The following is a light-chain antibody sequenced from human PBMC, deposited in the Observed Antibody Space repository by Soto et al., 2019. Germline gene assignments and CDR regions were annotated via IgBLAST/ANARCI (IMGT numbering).Light chain of an antibody. V-gene: IGKV3-20*01. CDR3: QQYGSSST. J-gene: IGKJ5*01. Sequence: EIVLTHSPGTLSLSPWERATLSCRASQSVSSSYLAWYQQKPGQAPRLLIYGASSRPTGIPDRFSGSGSGTDFTLTISRLEPEDFAVYYCQQYGSSSTFGQGTRLEIK. CDR2: GAS. CDR1: QSVSSSY.